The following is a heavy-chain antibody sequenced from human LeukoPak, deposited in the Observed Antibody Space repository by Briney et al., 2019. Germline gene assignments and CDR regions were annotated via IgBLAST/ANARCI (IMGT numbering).Heavy chain of an antibody. D-gene: IGHD3-9*01. Sequence: GASVKVSCKASGYTFTSYGISWVRQAPGQGLEWMGWISAYNGNTNYAQKLQGRVTMTTDTSTSTAYMELRSLRSDDTAVYYCARDWSNYDILTGHQYTLFDPWGQGTLVTVSS. CDR2: ISAYNGNT. CDR3: ARDWSNYDILTGHQYTLFDP. J-gene: IGHJ5*02. V-gene: IGHV1-18*04. CDR1: GYTFTSYG.